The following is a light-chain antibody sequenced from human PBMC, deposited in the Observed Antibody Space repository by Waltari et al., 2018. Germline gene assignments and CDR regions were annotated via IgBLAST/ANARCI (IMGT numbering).Light chain of an antibody. CDR2: KVS. CDR1: QSLVLSDGNTY. J-gene: IGKJ4*01. V-gene: IGKV2-30*02. Sequence: DVVMTQSPLSLPVTLGQPASISCSSSQSLVLSDGNTYLHWFQQRPGQSPRRLIYKVSNRDSGVPDRFSGSGSGTDFTLKISRVEAEDVGVYYCMQGTHWPLTFGGGTKVEIK. CDR3: MQGTHWPLT.